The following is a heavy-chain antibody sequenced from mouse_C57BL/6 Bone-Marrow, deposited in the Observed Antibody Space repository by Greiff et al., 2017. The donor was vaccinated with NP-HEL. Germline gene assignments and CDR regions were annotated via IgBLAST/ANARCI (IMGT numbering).Heavy chain of an antibody. J-gene: IGHJ1*03. Sequence: QVQLKQSGAELARPGASVKLSCKASGYTFTSYGISWVKQRTGQGLEWIGEIYPSSGNTYYNEKFKGKATLTADKSSSTAYMELRSLTSEDSAVYFCARTYEYDGYFDVWGTGTTVTVSS. V-gene: IGHV1-81*01. CDR1: GYTFTSYG. CDR3: ARTYEYDGYFDV. CDR2: IYPSSGNT. D-gene: IGHD2-4*01.